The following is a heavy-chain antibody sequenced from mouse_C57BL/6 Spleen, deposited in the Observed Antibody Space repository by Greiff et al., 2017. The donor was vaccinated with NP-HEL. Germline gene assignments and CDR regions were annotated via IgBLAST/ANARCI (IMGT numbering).Heavy chain of an antibody. D-gene: IGHD1-1*01. Sequence: VHLVESGAELARPGASVKLSCKASGYTFTSYGISWVKQRTGQGLEWIGEIYPRSGNTYYNEKFKGKATLTADKSSSTAYMELRSLTSEDSAVYFCARPITTVVATDAMDYWGQGTSVTVSS. CDR3: ARPITTVVATDAMDY. CDR2: IYPRSGNT. J-gene: IGHJ4*01. V-gene: IGHV1-81*01. CDR1: GYTFTSYG.